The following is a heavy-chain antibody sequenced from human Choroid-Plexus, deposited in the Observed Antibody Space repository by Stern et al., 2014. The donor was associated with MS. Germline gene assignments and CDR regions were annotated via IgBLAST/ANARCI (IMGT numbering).Heavy chain of an antibody. J-gene: IGHJ5*02. CDR3: AKDRQYLTYFFDH. CDR1: GFTFGSCA. D-gene: IGHD2/OR15-2a*01. Sequence: VHLVASGGGVVQPGRPLRLSCVASGFTFGSCAMHWVRQAPGKGLEGVAVVSYDGSNKYYADSVKGRFTISRDNSQNTLYMQMSSLRPEDTAVYYCAKDRQYLTYFFDHWGQGSLVTVSS. V-gene: IGHV3-30*18. CDR2: VSYDGSNK.